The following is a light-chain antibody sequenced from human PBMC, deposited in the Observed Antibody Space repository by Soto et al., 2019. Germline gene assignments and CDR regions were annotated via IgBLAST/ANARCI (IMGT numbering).Light chain of an antibody. CDR1: QSISTY. Sequence: DIQMTQSPSSLSASVGDRVNITCRASQSISTYLNWYQQKRGEAPNLLIYTASTLQSGVPSRFSGSGSGTDFTLTISSLRPEDFATYYCEQSYSTPPTFGRGTKLEIK. CDR3: EQSYSTPPT. J-gene: IGKJ2*01. V-gene: IGKV1-39*01. CDR2: TAS.